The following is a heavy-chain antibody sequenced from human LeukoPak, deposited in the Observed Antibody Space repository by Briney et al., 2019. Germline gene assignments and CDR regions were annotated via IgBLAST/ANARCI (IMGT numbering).Heavy chain of an antibody. CDR1: GFTFSSYS. J-gene: IGHJ5*02. Sequence: GGSLRLSCAASGFTFSSYSMNWVRQAPGKGLEWVSSISSSSSYIYYADSVKGRFTISRDNAKNSLYLQMNSLRAEDTAVYYCARDRAVAGPSYNWFDPWGQGTLVTVSS. V-gene: IGHV3-21*01. CDR3: ARDRAVAGPSYNWFDP. CDR2: ISSSSSYI. D-gene: IGHD6-19*01.